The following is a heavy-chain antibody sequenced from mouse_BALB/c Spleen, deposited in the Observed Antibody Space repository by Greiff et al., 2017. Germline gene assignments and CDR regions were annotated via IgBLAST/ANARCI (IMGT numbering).Heavy chain of an antibody. D-gene: IGHD2-4*01. V-gene: IGHV5-12-1*01. CDR2: ISSGGGST. CDR1: GFAFSSYD. J-gene: IGHJ3*01. CDR3: ARRLRGFAY. Sequence: EVNVVESGGGLVKPGGSLKLSCAASGFAFSSYDMSWVRQTPEKRLEWVAYISSGGGSTYYPDTVKGRFTISRDNAKNTLYLQMSSLKSEDTAMYYCARRLRGFAYWGQGTLVTVSA.